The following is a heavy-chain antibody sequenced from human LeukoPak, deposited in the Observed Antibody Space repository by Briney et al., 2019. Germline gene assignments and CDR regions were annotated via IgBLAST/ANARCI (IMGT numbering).Heavy chain of an antibody. CDR3: ARAYGDYPSYYYYGMDV. J-gene: IGHJ6*02. CDR2: ISAYNGNT. CDR1: GYTFTSYG. Sequence: ASVKVSCKASGYTFTSYGISWGRQAPGQGLEWMGWISAYNGNTNYAQKLQGRVTMTTDTSTSTAYMELRSLRSDDTAVYYCARAYGDYPSYYYYGMDVWGQGTTVTVSS. V-gene: IGHV1-18*01. D-gene: IGHD4-17*01.